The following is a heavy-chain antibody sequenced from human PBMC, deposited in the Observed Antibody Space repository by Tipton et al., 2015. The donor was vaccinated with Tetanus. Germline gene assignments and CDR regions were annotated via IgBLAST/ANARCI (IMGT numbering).Heavy chain of an antibody. Sequence: TLSLTCTVSGGSISTGGYYWTWIRQRPGKGLEWIGDIYSFGSTFYYPILKSRVTISMDTSKNQFSLELNPVTASDTGVYFCARDRARGARGWNYFDFWGQGSLVTGSS. CDR1: GGSISTGGYY. CDR3: ARDRARGARGWNYFDF. CDR2: IYSFGST. V-gene: IGHV4-31*03. D-gene: IGHD1-26*01. J-gene: IGHJ4*02.